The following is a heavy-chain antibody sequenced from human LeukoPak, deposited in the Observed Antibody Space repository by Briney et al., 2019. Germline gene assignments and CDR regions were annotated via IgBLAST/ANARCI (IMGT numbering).Heavy chain of an antibody. V-gene: IGHV3-48*03. CDR3: ASRDDSSGSGWYFDL. CDR2: ISSSGSTI. D-gene: IGHD3-22*01. J-gene: IGHJ2*01. CDR1: GFTFSSYE. Sequence: PGGSLRLSCAASGFTFSSYEMNWVRQAPGKGLEWVSYISSSGSTIYYADSVKGRFTISRDNAKNSLYLQMNSLRAEDTAVYYCASRDDSSGSGWYFDLWGRGTLVTVSS.